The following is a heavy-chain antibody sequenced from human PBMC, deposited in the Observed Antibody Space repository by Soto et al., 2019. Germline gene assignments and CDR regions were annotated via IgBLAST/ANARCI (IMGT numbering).Heavy chain of an antibody. V-gene: IGHV3-48*01. CDR1: GFTFSSYS. D-gene: IGHD3-10*01. J-gene: IGHJ4*02. Sequence: GGSLRLSCAASGFTFSSYSMNWVRQAPGKGLEWVSYISSSSSTIYYADSVKGRFTISRDNAKYSLYLQMNSLRAEDTAVYYCARDDYYGSGSYYKTPYYFDYWGQGTLVTVSS. CDR3: ARDDYYGSGSYYKTPYYFDY. CDR2: ISSSSSTI.